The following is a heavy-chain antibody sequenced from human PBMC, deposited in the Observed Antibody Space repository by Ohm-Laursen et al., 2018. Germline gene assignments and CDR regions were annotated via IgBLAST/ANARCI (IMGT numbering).Heavy chain of an antibody. V-gene: IGHV1-8*01. J-gene: IGHJ4*02. CDR1: GYTFTSYD. CDR2: MNPNSGNT. CDR3: ARRVAYDRGEFDY. Sequence: ASVKVSCKASGYTFTSYDINWVRQATGQGLEWMGWMNPNSGNTGYAQKFQGRVTMTRNTSISTAYMELSSLRSEDTAVYYCARRVAYDRGEFDYWGLGTLVTVSS. D-gene: IGHD5-12*01.